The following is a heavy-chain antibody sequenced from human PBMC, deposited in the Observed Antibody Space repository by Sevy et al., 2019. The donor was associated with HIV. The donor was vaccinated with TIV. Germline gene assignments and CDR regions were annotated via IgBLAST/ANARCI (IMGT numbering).Heavy chain of an antibody. CDR2: INHSGST. D-gene: IGHD4-17*01. J-gene: IGHJ4*01. V-gene: IGHV4-34*01. Sequence: SETLSLTCAVYGGSFSGYYWTWIRQPPGKGLEWIGEINHSGSTNYNPTLKSRVTISVDTSKNQFSLKLSSMTAADTAVYYCARRGYGDLPYYFDYWGHGTLVTVSS. CDR1: GGSFSGYY. CDR3: ARRGYGDLPYYFDY.